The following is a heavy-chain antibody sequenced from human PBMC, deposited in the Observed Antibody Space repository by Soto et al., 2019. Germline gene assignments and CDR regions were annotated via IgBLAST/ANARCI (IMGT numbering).Heavy chain of an antibody. V-gene: IGHV4-59*08. J-gene: IGHJ5*02. CDR2: IHYSGST. Sequence: PSETLSLTCTVSGVSFSSYYWSWIRQPPGKGLEWIGYIHYSGSTSYNPSLKSRVAISVDTSKNQFSLTLTSVTAADTAVYYCARQCRGVTCHWFVPWGQGTLVTVSS. D-gene: IGHD2-15*01. CDR1: GVSFSSYY. CDR3: ARQCRGVTCHWFVP.